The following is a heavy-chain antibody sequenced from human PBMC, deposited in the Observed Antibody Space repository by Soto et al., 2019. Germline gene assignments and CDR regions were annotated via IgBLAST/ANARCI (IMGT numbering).Heavy chain of an antibody. D-gene: IGHD5-18*01. V-gene: IGHV1-46*01. CDR3: ARDRGYSYGYDSIYYYGMDV. Sequence: GASVKVSCKASGYTFTSYYMHWVRQAPGQGLEWMGIINPSGGSTSYVQKFQGRVTMTRDTSTSTVYMELSSLRSEDTAVYYCARDRGYSYGYDSIYYYGMDVWGQGTTVTVSS. J-gene: IGHJ6*02. CDR1: GYTFTSYY. CDR2: INPSGGST.